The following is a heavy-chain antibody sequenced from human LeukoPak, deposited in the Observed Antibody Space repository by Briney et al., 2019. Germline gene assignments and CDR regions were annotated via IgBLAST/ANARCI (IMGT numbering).Heavy chain of an antibody. CDR1: GFNFSSYE. CDR2: ISSDSSTI. V-gene: IGHV3-48*03. D-gene: IGHD6-19*01. Sequence: GGSLRLSCAGSGFNFSSYEMNWVRQAPGKGLEWVSYISSDSSTIYYADSVRGRFTISRDNAKNSLYLQMNSLRAEDTAVYYCARDSSVWPFDYWGQGTLVTVSS. CDR3: ARDSSVWPFDY. J-gene: IGHJ4*02.